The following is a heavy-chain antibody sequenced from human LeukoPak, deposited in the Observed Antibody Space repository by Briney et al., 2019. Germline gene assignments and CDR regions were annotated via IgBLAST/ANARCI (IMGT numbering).Heavy chain of an antibody. D-gene: IGHD3-9*01. CDR2: IKSKTDGGTT. CDR1: GFTFSNAW. J-gene: IGHJ4*02. Sequence: TGGSLRLSCAASGFTFSNAWMSWVRQAPGKGLEWVGRIKSKTDGGTTDYAAPVKGRFTISRDDSKNTLYLQMNSLKTEDTAVYYCTTDDTGDDILTGYPLGWGQGTLVTVSS. V-gene: IGHV3-15*01. CDR3: TTDDTGDDILTGYPLG.